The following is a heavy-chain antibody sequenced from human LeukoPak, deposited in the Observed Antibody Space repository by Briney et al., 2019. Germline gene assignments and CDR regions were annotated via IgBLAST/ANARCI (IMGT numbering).Heavy chain of an antibody. CDR2: IYYSGST. J-gene: IGHJ3*02. V-gene: IGHV4-61*01. Sequence: PSETLSLTCTVSGGSVSSGSYYWSWIRQPPGKGLEWIGYIYYSGSTNYNPSLKSRVTISVDTSKNQFSLKLSSVTAADTAVYYCASHLAPNDAFDIWGQGTMVTVSS. CDR3: ASHLAPNDAFDI. CDR1: GGSVSSGSYY. D-gene: IGHD2-21*01.